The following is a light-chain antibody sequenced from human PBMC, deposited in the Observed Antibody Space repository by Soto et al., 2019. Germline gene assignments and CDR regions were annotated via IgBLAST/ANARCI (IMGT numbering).Light chain of an antibody. CDR2: GNS. CDR3: QSYDSSMSAYV. CDR1: ISNIGAGYD. V-gene: IGLV1-40*01. J-gene: IGLJ1*01. Sequence: QSVLAQPPSVSGAPGHEFTISFTGSISNIGAGYDLHWYQQLSGTAPKLLLYGNSNRPSGVPDRFSGPKSGTSSSLAITGLKAEDEADYYCQSYDSSMSAYVFGTWTKVPVL.